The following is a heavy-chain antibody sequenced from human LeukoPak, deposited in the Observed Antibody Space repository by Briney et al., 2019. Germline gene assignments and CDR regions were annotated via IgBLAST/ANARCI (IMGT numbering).Heavy chain of an antibody. CDR3: VRDRGISFYFDY. CDR2: IDSSSSTI. J-gene: IGHJ4*02. Sequence: GGSLRLSCEASGFTFNTYSLNWARQAPGKGLEWVSYIDSSSSTIYYADSVKGRFTVSRDNAKNSLDLQMNSLRSEDTAVYYCVRDRGISFYFDYWGQGTLVTVSS. CDR1: GFTFNTYS. D-gene: IGHD3-16*02. V-gene: IGHV3-48*01.